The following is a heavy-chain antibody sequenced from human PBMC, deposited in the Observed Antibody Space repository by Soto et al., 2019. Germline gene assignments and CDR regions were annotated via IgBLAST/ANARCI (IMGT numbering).Heavy chain of an antibody. Sequence: EVQLVESGGGLVQPGGSLRISCAASGFTFSSTWMSWVRQAPGKGLEWVANIKQDGSEMYYVDSVKGRFTISRDNAKNSLYLQMNSLSADDTAVYYCARDGTPPFGVDIMGFDSLGQGSQVTVSS. J-gene: IGHJ4*02. CDR2: IKQDGSEM. V-gene: IGHV3-7*01. CDR1: GFTFSSTW. D-gene: IGHD3-3*01. CDR3: ARDGTPPFGVDIMGFDS.